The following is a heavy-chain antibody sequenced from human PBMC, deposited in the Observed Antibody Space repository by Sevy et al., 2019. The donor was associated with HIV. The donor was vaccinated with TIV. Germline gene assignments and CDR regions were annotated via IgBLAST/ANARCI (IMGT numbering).Heavy chain of an antibody. J-gene: IGHJ4*02. CDR2: IIPMFGST. Sequence: ASVKVSCKASGGTFSSYAISWVRQAPGQGLEWMGGIIPMFGSTNYAQNFQGRVTITADESTSTAYMELSSLRSEDTAVYYCARPRIVVAGTVFDYWGQGTLVTVSS. V-gene: IGHV1-69*13. CDR3: ARPRIVVAGTVFDY. D-gene: IGHD6-19*01. CDR1: GGTFSSYA.